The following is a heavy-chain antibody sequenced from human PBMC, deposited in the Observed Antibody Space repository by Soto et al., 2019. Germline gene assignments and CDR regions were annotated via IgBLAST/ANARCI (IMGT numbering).Heavy chain of an antibody. CDR1: GVSFSGYY. J-gene: IGHJ6*02. CDR3: ARGEALGDYVGYGMDV. D-gene: IGHD4-17*01. V-gene: IGHV4-34*01. CDR2: INHSGST. Sequence: PSETLSLTCAVYGVSFSGYYWSWIRQPPGKGLEWIGEINHSGSTNYNPSLKSRVTISVDTSKNQFSLKLSSVTAADTAVYYCARGEALGDYVGYGMDVWGQGTTVTVSS.